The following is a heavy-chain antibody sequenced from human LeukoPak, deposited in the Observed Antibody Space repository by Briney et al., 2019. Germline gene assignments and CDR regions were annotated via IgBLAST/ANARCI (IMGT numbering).Heavy chain of an antibody. CDR1: GGSFSGYY. V-gene: IGHV4-34*09. CDR2: INHSGST. D-gene: IGHD3-22*01. CDR3: ARDRDGYSQFDS. J-gene: IGHJ4*02. Sequence: SESLSLTCAVYGGSFSGYYWSWIRQPPGKGLEWIGEINHSGSTNYNPSPKSRVSISVDTSKNQFSLKLSSVTAADTAVYYCARDRDGYSQFDSWGQGTLVTVSS.